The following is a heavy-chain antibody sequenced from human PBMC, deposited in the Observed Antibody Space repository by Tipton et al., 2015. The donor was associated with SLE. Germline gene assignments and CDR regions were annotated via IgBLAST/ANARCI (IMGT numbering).Heavy chain of an antibody. CDR2: ISSSGSA. CDR1: GGTFSGHF. D-gene: IGHD3-3*01. V-gene: IGHV4-34*01. Sequence: TLSLTCAVYGGTFSGHFWTWIRQPPGKGLEWIGEISSSGSATYNPSLRSRVTISVDTSKNQFSLKVTSVTAADTAVYYCARQSSYFDFWSGTPYFVDYWGQGPLVTVSS. CDR3: ARQSSYFDFWSGTPYFVDY. J-gene: IGHJ4*02.